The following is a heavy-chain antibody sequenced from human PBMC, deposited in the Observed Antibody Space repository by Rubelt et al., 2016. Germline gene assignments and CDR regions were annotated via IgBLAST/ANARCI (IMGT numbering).Heavy chain of an antibody. J-gene: IGHJ4*02. D-gene: IGHD6-19*01. CDR2: VSYSGSS. V-gene: IGHV4-38-2*02. Sequence: QVQLQESGPGLVKPSETLSLTCTVSGYSISSGYHWAWIRQPPGKGLEWIGYVSYSGSSNSTPSLKSRVTISVDTSNNQLSLKRGSVTAADTAVYYCARHPDVRYSNGWQSFDYWGQGALVTVSS. CDR1: GYSISSGYH. CDR3: ARHPDVRYSNGWQSFDY.